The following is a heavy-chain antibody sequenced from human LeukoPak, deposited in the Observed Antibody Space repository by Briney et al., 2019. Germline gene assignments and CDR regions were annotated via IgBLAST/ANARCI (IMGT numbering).Heavy chain of an antibody. V-gene: IGHV3-74*01. CDR2: INSEGSSA. CDR3: ANALMGSYFEC. J-gene: IGHJ4*03. Sequence: GGSLRLSCAASGFTFSSYWMHWVRQAPGKGLVWVSRINSEGSSASYADSVKGRFTISRDNAKNTLFLQMTSLRAEDTAVHYCANALMGSYFECWGQGTLVTVSS. D-gene: IGHD7-27*01. CDR1: GFTFSSYW.